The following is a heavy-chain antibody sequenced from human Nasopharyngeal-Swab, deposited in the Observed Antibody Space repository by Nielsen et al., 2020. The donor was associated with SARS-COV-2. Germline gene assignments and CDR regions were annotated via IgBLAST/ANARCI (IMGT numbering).Heavy chain of an antibody. CDR2: INHSGST. CDR3: ARSRITIFGVVASFYYYYGMDV. Sequence: SETLSLTCTVSGGSISSSSYYWSWIRQPPGKGLEWIGEINHSGSTNYNPSLKSRVTISVDTSKNQFSLKLSSVTAADTAVYYCARSRITIFGVVASFYYYYGMDVWGQGTTVTVSS. V-gene: IGHV4-39*07. J-gene: IGHJ6*02. CDR1: GGSISSSSYY. D-gene: IGHD3-3*01.